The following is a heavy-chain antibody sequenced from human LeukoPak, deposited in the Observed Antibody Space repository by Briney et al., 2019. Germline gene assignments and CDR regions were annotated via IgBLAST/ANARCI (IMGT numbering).Heavy chain of an antibody. CDR3: ARDMGHSSGYQPYFDY. D-gene: IGHD6-19*01. Sequence: GRSLRLSCAASGFTFSSYAMHWVRQAPGKGLEWVAVISYDGSNKYYADSVKGRFTISRDNSKNTLYPQMNSLRAEDTAVYYCARDMGHSSGYQPYFDYWGQGTLVTVSS. J-gene: IGHJ4*02. V-gene: IGHV3-30*04. CDR2: ISYDGSNK. CDR1: GFTFSSYA.